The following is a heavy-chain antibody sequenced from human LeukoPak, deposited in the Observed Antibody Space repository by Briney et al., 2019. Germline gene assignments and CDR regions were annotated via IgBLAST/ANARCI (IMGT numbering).Heavy chain of an antibody. J-gene: IGHJ5*02. D-gene: IGHD6-13*01. CDR2: IFSSGLT. CDR3: AKDRSSRYYVDWFDP. V-gene: IGHV4-4*07. CDR1: GASLNPYY. Sequence: ASETLSLTCTVSGASLNPYYWSWIRQPAGKELEWIGRIFSSGLTNYNPSLMSRVTMSVDTSKNQFSLKLTSVTAADTAVYYCAKDRSSRYYVDWFDPWGQGTLVTVSS.